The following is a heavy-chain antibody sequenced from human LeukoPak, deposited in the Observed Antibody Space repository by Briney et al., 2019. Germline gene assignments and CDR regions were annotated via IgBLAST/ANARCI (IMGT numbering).Heavy chain of an antibody. CDR3: ARLEFMVRGVIY. CDR1: GGSISSSSYY. J-gene: IGHJ4*02. D-gene: IGHD3-10*01. V-gene: IGHV4-39*01. Sequence: SETLSLTCTVSGGSISSSSYYWGWIRQPPGKGLEWIGSIYYSGSTYYNPSLKSRVTISVDTSKNQFSLKLSSVTAADTAVYYCARLEFMVRGVIYWGQGTLVTVSS. CDR2: IYYSGST.